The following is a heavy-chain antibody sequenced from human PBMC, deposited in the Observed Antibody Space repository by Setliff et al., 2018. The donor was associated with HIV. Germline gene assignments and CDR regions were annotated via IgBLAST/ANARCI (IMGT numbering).Heavy chain of an antibody. Sequence: PSETLSLTCSVSGGSISSCAYYWGWIRQPPGKGLEWIGNIYYSGTTYYNPSLKSRVTISVDTSKNQYSLRLSSVTAADTAFYYCARMWRWSGPESYYFDAWGRGTVVTVAS. D-gene: IGHD2-21*01. CDR2: IYYSGTT. CDR1: GGSISSCAYY. V-gene: IGHV4-39*01. CDR3: ARMWRWSGPESYYFDA. J-gene: IGHJ4*02.